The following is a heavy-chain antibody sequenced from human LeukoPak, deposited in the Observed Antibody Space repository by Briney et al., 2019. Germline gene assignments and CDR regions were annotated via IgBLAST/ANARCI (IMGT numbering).Heavy chain of an antibody. CDR3: ARDDKWGFDY. CDR2: FDDRNGAAST. CDR1: GFHFSDYS. J-gene: IGHJ4*02. D-gene: IGHD1-26*01. V-gene: IGHV3-48*02. Sequence: GMSLRLSCEVSGFHFSDYSMNGVRQAPAKGLEWISYFDDRNGAASTSYADSVKGRFIISRDAAKNSLFLQMNSLTDEETAVYYCARDDKWGFDYWGQGTLVTVSS.